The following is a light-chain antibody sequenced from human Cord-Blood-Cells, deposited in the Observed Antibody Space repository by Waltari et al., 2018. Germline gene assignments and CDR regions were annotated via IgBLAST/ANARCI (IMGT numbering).Light chain of an antibody. CDR1: ALPKQY. J-gene: IGLJ1*01. CDR3: QSADSSGTYV. V-gene: IGLV3-25*03. Sequence: SYELTQPPSVSVSPGQTARITCSGDALPKQYVYWYQQKPGQAPVLVIYKDSERPSGIPGRFSGSSSGTTVTLTISGVQAEDEADYYCQSADSSGTYVFGTGTKVTVL. CDR2: KDS.